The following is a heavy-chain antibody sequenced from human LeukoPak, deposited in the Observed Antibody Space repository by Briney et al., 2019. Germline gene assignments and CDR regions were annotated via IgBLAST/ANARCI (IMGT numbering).Heavy chain of an antibody. V-gene: IGHV4-59*01. J-gene: IGHJ5*02. CDR2: IYYSGST. Sequence: PSETLSLTCTVSGGSISSYYWSWIRQPPGKGLEWIGYIYYSGSTNYNPSLKSRVTISVDTSKNQFSLKLSSVTAADTAVYYCARATVSTYDILTGYYFRHGSPEIRFDPWGQGTLVTVSS. CDR3: ARATVSTYDILTGYYFRHGSPEIRFDP. CDR1: GGSISSYY. D-gene: IGHD3-9*01.